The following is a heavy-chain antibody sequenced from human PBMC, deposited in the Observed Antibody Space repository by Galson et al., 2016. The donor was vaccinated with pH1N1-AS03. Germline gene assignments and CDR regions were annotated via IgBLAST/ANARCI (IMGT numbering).Heavy chain of an antibody. CDR2: IKVDGSEK. D-gene: IGHD2-21*01. J-gene: IGHJ4*02. CDR3: ARKRPTYFDY. V-gene: IGHV3-7*01. CDR1: GFTFSSYW. Sequence: SLRLSCAVSGFTFSSYWMSWVRQAPGKGLEWVANIKVDGSEKYYVESVKGRFIISRDNTKNTLYLQVNSLRAEDTAVYYCARKRPTYFDYWGQGKLGTVSS.